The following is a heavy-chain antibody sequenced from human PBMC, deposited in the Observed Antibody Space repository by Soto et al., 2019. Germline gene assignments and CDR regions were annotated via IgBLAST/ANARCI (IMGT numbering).Heavy chain of an antibody. V-gene: IGHV3-23*01. J-gene: IGHJ6*02. CDR2: ISGSGFST. Sequence: EVQLLESGGGLIQPGGSLRLSCAASRFTFSNYAMHWVRQAPGKGLEWVSAISGSGFSTYYADSVKGRFTISRDNYKNILYLQVSSLRAEDTAVYYCAKQLNDYKYYGMHVWGQGTTVTVSS. CDR3: AKQLNDYKYYGMHV. D-gene: IGHD3-10*01. CDR1: RFTFSNYA.